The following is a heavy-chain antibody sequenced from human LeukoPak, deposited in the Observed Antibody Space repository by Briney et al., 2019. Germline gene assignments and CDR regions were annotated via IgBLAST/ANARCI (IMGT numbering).Heavy chain of an antibody. CDR2: INPNSGDT. CDR1: GYTFTGYY. J-gene: IGHJ4*02. V-gene: IGHV1-2*02. CDR3: ATGILVISGFDF. D-gene: IGHD3-22*01. Sequence: ASVKVSCKASGYTFTGYYMHWVRQAPGQGLEWMGWINPNSGDTKYAQKFQGRVTMTRDTSISTAYMELSSLRSDDTAVYFCATGILVISGFDFWGQGTLVTVSS.